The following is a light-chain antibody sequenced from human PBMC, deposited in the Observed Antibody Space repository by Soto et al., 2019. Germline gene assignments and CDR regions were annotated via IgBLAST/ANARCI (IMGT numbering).Light chain of an antibody. J-gene: IGLJ3*02. CDR3: SSYTRSNTVL. CDR2: DVS. V-gene: IGLV2-14*03. CDR1: NNDVGAYNY. Sequence: QSALTQPASVSGSPGQSITISCTGTNNDVGAYNYVSWYQQHPGKAPKTMIYDVSNRPSGVSIRFSGSKSGNTASLTISGLQAEDEADYYCSSYTRSNTVLFGGGTQLTVL.